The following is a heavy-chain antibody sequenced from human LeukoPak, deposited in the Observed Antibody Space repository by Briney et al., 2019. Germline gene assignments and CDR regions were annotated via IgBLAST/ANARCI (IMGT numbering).Heavy chain of an antibody. CDR1: GGSFRSHH. J-gene: IGHJ4*02. CDR2: IHYTGTT. Sequence: SETLSLTCTVSGGSFRSHHWSWIRQAPGKGLELIGHIHYTGTTYYNPSLNSRVTISLDTSRNQFSLRLTSVTAADTAVYYCARFSSDCSDASCYLTHWGQGTLVTASS. V-gene: IGHV4-59*11. D-gene: IGHD2-2*01. CDR3: ARFSSDCSDASCYLTH.